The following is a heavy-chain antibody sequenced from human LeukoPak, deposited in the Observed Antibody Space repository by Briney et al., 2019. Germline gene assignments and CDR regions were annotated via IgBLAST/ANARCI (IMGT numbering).Heavy chain of an antibody. CDR1: RFTFSSYA. D-gene: IGHD6-13*01. CDR3: AKEGYGSTWNADFDY. CDR2: ISGNGVVT. J-gene: IGHJ4*02. V-gene: IGHV3-23*01. Sequence: PGGSLRLSCAASRFTFSSYAMSWVRQAPGKGLEWVSAISGNGVVTYYADSVKGRFTISRDNSKNTLYLQMNSLRAEDTAVYCCAKEGYGSTWNADFDYWGQGTLVIVSS.